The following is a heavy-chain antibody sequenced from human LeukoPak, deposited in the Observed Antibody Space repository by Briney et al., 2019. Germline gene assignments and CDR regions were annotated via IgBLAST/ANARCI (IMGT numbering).Heavy chain of an antibody. CDR3: ARAGGTYYGIAFDI. J-gene: IGHJ3*02. V-gene: IGHV3-20*04. CDR2: TNWDGGRT. D-gene: IGHD1-26*01. CDR1: GFTFDDYV. Sequence: GGSLRLSCAASGFTFDDYVMSWVRQTPGKGLEWVSGTNWDGGRTGYADSVKGRFTISRDNAKNSLYLQMNSLRAEDTAVYYCARAGGTYYGIAFDIWGQGTMVTVSS.